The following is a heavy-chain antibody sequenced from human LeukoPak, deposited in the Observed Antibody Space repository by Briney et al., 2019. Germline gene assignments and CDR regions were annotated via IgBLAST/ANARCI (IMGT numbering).Heavy chain of an antibody. CDR2: IYYSGST. J-gene: IGHJ5*02. Sequence: SVTLSLTCTVSGGSISSYYWSWIRQPPGKGLEWIGYIYYSGSTNYNPSLKSRVTISVDTSKNQFSLKLSSVTAADTAVYYCARVILQQQLVRSDPWGQGTLVTVSS. CDR3: ARVILQQQLVRSDP. V-gene: IGHV4-59*01. D-gene: IGHD6-13*01. CDR1: GGSISSYY.